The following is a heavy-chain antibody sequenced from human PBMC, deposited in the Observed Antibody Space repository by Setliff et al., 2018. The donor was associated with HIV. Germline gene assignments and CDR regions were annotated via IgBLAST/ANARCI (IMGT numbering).Heavy chain of an antibody. CDR1: GGSISTYY. CDR3: ARANSIKGYSYGPDAFAI. CDR2: IFYSGST. D-gene: IGHD5-18*01. V-gene: IGHV4-59*01. J-gene: IGHJ3*02. Sequence: SETLSLTCTVSGGSISTYYWNWIRQPPGRGPEWIGYIFYSGSTNYNPSLKSRVTISVDTSKNQFSLNLSSVTAANTAVYYCARANSIKGYSYGPDAFAIWGQGTLVTVS.